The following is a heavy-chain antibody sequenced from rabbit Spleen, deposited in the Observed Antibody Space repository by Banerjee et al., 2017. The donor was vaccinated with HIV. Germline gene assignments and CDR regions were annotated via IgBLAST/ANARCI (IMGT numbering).Heavy chain of an antibody. CDR3: ARDTGTSFSTYGMDL. CDR2: IGAGSRGNN. CDR1: RFDFNSGG. D-gene: IGHD8-1*01. Sequence: QEHLVESGGGLVQPGGSLKLSCKASRFDFNSGGVSWVRQAPGKGLEWIACIGAGSRGNNYYASWAKGRFTISKTSSTTVTLQMTSLTAADTATYFCARDTGTSFSTYGMDLWGPGTLVTVS. V-gene: IGHV1S45*01. J-gene: IGHJ6*01.